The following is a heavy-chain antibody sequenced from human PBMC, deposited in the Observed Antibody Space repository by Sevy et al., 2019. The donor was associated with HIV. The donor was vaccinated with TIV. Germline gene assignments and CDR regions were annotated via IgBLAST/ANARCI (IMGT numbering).Heavy chain of an antibody. CDR3: SRHKEPWRVLDSKDGMDV. D-gene: IGHD6-19*01. CDR1: EFSFSDSA. J-gene: IGHJ6*02. V-gene: IGHV3-73*01. CDR2: IRSQDNNYAT. Sequence: GGSLRLSCAASEFSFSDSAMHWVRQASGKGLEWIGRIRSQDNNYATSYAASVRDRFTISRDDAKNTAYLQMDSLKTEDTAVYYCSRHKEPWRVLDSKDGMDVWGQGTTVTVSS.